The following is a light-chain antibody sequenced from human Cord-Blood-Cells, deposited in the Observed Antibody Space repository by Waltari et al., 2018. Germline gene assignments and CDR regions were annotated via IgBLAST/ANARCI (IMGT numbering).Light chain of an antibody. J-gene: IGLJ3*02. CDR1: RSNIGNNY. CDR3: GTWDSSLSAGV. CDR2: DNN. Sequence: QSVLTPPPSVSAAPGQKVTIPCSGSRSNIGNNYVSWYQQLPGTGPKLLIYDNNKRPSGSPDRVSGSKSGTSATLGITGLQTGDEADYYCGTWDSSLSAGVFGGGTKLTVL. V-gene: IGLV1-51*01.